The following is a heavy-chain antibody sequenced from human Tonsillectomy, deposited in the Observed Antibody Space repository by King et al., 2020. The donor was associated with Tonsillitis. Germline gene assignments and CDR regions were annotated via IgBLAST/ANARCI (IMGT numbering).Heavy chain of an antibody. D-gene: IGHD3-22*01. V-gene: IGHV3-21*01. CDR3: ARYLSGDSSGYDAFDI. Sequence: VQLVESGGDLVKPGVSLRLSCAASGFTFSTYSMNWVRQAPGKGLEWVSSISSTSSYIYYADSLKGRFTISRDNAKNSLFLQMNSLRAEDTAVYYCARYLSGDSSGYDAFDIWGQGTMVTVSS. CDR2: ISSTSSYI. CDR1: GFTFSTYS. J-gene: IGHJ3*02.